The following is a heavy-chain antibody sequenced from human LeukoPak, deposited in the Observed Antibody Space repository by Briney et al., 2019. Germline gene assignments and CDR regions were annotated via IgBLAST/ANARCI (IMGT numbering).Heavy chain of an antibody. Sequence: ASVKVSCKASGYTFTAYYIQWVRQAPGQGLEWMGWINPNNGGTNYAQMLQGRVTMTRDTSISTAYMELSRLRSDDTAVYYCARETEYSTSGAFDIWGQGTMVTVSS. CDR2: INPNNGGT. J-gene: IGHJ3*02. CDR1: GYTFTAYY. CDR3: ARETEYSTSGAFDI. V-gene: IGHV1-2*02. D-gene: IGHD6-6*01.